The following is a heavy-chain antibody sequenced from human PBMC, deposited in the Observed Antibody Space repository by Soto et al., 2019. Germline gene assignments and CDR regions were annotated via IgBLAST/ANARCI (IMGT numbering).Heavy chain of an antibody. CDR3: ARSPRDGQQQWLVPDYYYGMDV. CDR2: MNPDSGDT. D-gene: IGHD6-19*01. J-gene: IGHJ6*02. V-gene: IGHV1-8*01. CDR1: GYTFTSYD. Sequence: GDSVQVSCKASGYTFTSYDINWVRQATGQGLEWMGWMNPDSGDTYSAQKFQGRVTMTRNISISTAYMELSSLRSEDTAVYYCARSPRDGQQQWLVPDYYYGMDVWGQGNTVTVSS.